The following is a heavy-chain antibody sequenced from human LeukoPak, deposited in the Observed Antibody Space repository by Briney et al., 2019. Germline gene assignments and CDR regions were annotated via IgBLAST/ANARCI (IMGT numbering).Heavy chain of an antibody. Sequence: PSQTLSLTCAVSGGSISSGGYSWSWIRQPPGKGLEWIGYIYHSGSTYYNPSLKSRVTISVDRSKNQFSLKLSSVTAADTAVYYCARSSRDCSGGSCYSSGAFDIWGQGTMVTVSS. V-gene: IGHV4-30-2*02. CDR1: GGSISSGGYS. D-gene: IGHD2-15*01. CDR2: IYHSGST. J-gene: IGHJ3*02. CDR3: ARSSRDCSGGSCYSSGAFDI.